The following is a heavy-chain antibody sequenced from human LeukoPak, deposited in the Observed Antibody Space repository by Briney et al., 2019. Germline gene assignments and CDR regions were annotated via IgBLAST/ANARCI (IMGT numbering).Heavy chain of an antibody. CDR1: GFTFSSSA. D-gene: IGHD2-15*01. Sequence: GGSLRLACAASGFTFSSSAMSWVRQAPGKGLEWVSAISNNGGYTYYADSVQGRFTISRDNSKSTLCLQMNSLRAEDTAVYYCAKQLGYCSDGSCYFPYWGQGTLVTVSS. CDR3: AKQLGYCSDGSCYFPY. J-gene: IGHJ4*02. CDR2: ISNNGGYT. V-gene: IGHV3-23*01.